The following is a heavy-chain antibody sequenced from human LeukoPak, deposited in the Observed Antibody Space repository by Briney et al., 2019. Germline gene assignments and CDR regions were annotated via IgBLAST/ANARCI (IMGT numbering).Heavy chain of an antibody. V-gene: IGHV3-43D*03. J-gene: IGHJ4*02. CDR3: AKSPAGREYYFDY. CDR2: ISWDGGST. D-gene: IGHD3-10*01. CDR1: GFTFDDYA. Sequence: PGGSLRLSCAASGFTFDDYAMHWVRQAPGKGLEWASLISWDGGSTYYADSVKGRFTISRDNSKNSLYLQMNSLRAEDTALYYCAKSPAGREYYFDYWGQGTLVTVSS.